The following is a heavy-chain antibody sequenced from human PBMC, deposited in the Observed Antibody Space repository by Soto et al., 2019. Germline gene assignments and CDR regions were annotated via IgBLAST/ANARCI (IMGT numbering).Heavy chain of an antibody. CDR1: GASITSGGYY. CDR3: ARAENERAGIYRPLDY. Sequence: QVQLQESGPGLVKPSQTLSLTCTVSGASITSGGYYWSWIRQHPGKGLEWIGYIYYSVTTYYNPSLKSRVIISVDTSKNQFSLNLSSVTAADTAVYYCARAENERAGIYRPLDYWGQGTLVTVSS. V-gene: IGHV4-31*03. D-gene: IGHD5-12*01. J-gene: IGHJ4*02. CDR2: IYYSVTT.